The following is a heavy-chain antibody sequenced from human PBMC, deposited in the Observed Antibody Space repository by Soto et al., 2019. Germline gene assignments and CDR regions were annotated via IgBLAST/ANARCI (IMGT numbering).Heavy chain of an antibody. J-gene: IGHJ4*02. V-gene: IGHV3-30*18. D-gene: IGHD1-26*01. Sequence: GGSLRLSCAASGFTFSRYSMHWVRQAPGKGLEWVAMVSHDGGRKEYADSVKGQFTMSRDNSKSTVFLQMDSLRGEDTGVYYCAKALWEQMGGESYDSWGQGTLVTVSS. CDR3: AKALWEQMGGESYDS. CDR2: VSHDGGRK. CDR1: GFTFSRYS.